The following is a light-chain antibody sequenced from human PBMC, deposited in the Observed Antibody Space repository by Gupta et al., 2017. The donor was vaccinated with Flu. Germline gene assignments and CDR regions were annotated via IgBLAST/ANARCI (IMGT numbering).Light chain of an antibody. CDR2: GAS. Sequence: EIVLTQSPGTLSLSPGERATLSCMASQSVSSSYLAWYQQKPGQAPRLLIYGASSRATGIPDRFSGSGSGTDFTLTISRLEPEDFAMYYCQQDGSSPEYTFGPGTKLEIK. CDR1: QSVSSSY. CDR3: QQDGSSPEYT. V-gene: IGKV3-20*01. J-gene: IGKJ2*01.